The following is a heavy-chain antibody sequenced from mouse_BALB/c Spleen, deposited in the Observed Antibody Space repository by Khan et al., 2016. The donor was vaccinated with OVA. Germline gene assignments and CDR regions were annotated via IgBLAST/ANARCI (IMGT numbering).Heavy chain of an antibody. J-gene: IGHJ1*01. D-gene: IGHD1-1*01. CDR1: GFTFSSYA. CDR3: ARPPSTTVVATSSWFFDV. V-gene: IGHV5-9-3*01. CDR2: ISSGGSYT. Sequence: EVQLVESGGGLVQPGGSLKLSCAASGFTFSSYAMSWVRQTPEKRLEWVATISSGGSYTYYPDSVKGRFTISRDKAKNTLYLQMSSLRSEDTAMYYCARPPSTTVVATSSWFFDVWGAGTTVTVSS.